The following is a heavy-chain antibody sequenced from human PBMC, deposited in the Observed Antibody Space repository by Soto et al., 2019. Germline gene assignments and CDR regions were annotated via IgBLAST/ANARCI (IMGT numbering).Heavy chain of an antibody. Sequence: GGSLRLSCAASGFTFSSYAMSWVRQAPGKGLEWVSAISGSGGSTYYADSVKGRFTISRDNSKNTLYLQMNSLRAEDTAVYYCARVLRFLEWFRPPRFDYMDVWGKGTTVTVSS. CDR1: GFTFSSYA. CDR2: ISGSGGST. CDR3: ARVLRFLEWFRPPRFDYMDV. V-gene: IGHV3-23*01. J-gene: IGHJ6*03. D-gene: IGHD3-3*01.